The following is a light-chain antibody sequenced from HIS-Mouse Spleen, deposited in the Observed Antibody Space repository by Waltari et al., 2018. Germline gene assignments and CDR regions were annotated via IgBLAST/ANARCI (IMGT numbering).Light chain of an antibody. CDR2: AAS. Sequence: DIQLTQSPSFLSASVGDRVTITCRASQGIGSYLAWYQQKPGKAPKLLIYAASTLQSGGPSRVSGSGSGTEFTLTISSLQPEDFATYYCQQLNSYPQETFGGGTKVEIK. V-gene: IGKV1-9*01. CDR3: QQLNSYPQET. J-gene: IGKJ4*01. CDR1: QGIGSY.